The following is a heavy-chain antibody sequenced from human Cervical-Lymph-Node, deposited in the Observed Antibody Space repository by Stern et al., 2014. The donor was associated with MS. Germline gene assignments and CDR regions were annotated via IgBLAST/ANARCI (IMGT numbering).Heavy chain of an antibody. CDR1: GFTFSSYA. CDR2: ISGSGTVT. Sequence: LQPGGSLRLSCAASGFTFSSYAMSWVRQAPGKGLEWVSFISGSGTVTYYADSVKGRFIISRDYSKNTLYLQLNSLRAEDTAIYYCARDYGGNSVLDYWGQGTLVTVSS. V-gene: IGHV3-23*01. J-gene: IGHJ4*02. D-gene: IGHD4-23*01. CDR3: ARDYGGNSVLDY.